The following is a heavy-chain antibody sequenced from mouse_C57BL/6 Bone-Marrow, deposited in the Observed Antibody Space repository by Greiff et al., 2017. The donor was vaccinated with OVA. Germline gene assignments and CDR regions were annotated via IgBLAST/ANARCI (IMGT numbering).Heavy chain of an antibody. J-gene: IGHJ4*01. V-gene: IGHV1-55*01. Sequence: VQLQQPGAELVKPGASVKMSCKASGYTFTSYWITWVKQRPGQGLEWIGDIYPGSGSTNYNEKFKSKATLTVDTSSSTAYMELRSLTSEDSAVYFCARSSRSTMVMDYWGQGTSVTVSS. CDR1: GYTFTSYW. D-gene: IGHD2-13*01. CDR2: IYPGSGST. CDR3: ARSSRSTMVMDY.